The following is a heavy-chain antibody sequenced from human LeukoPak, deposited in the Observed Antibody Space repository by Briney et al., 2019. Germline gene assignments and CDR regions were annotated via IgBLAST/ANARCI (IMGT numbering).Heavy chain of an antibody. Sequence: SGGSLRLSCTVSGFTVGSESMSWVRQAPGKGLEWVSFIYSGGSKHYSESVKGRFTISRDNSKNTLYLQMNSRRAEDTAVYYCARRAGAYSHPYDYWGQGTLVTVSS. J-gene: IGHJ4*02. D-gene: IGHD4/OR15-4a*01. CDR2: IYSGGSK. CDR1: GFTVGSES. CDR3: ARRAGAYSHPYDY. V-gene: IGHV3-53*01.